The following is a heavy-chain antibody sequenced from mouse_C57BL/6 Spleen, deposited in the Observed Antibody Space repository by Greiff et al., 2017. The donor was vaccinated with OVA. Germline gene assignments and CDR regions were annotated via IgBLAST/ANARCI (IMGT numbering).Heavy chain of an antibody. CDR3: ARSEGNYDYFDY. Sequence: VQLQQSGAELVRPGASVKLSCKASGYTFTDYYINWVKQRPGQGLEWIARIYPGSGNTYYNEKFKGKATLTAEKSSSTAYMQLSSLTSEDSAVYFCARSEGNYDYFDYWGQGTTLTVSS. CDR2: IYPGSGNT. CDR1: GYTFTDYY. J-gene: IGHJ2*01. V-gene: IGHV1-76*01. D-gene: IGHD2-1*01.